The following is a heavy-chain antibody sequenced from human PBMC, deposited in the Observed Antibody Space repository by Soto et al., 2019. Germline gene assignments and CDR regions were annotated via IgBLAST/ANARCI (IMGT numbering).Heavy chain of an antibody. J-gene: IGHJ4*02. V-gene: IGHV3-23*01. CDR2: ISGSGGTT. D-gene: IGHD6-19*01. CDR3: AKEPQQWLNIFDY. CDR1: GFTFSNYA. Sequence: EVQLLESGGGLVQPGESLRLSCVASGFTFSNYAMSWVRQAPGTGLEWVSGISGSGGTTYYADSVKGRFTISRDNSKNTLFLQMNSLRAGDTAVYYCAKEPQQWLNIFDYCGQGALVTVSA.